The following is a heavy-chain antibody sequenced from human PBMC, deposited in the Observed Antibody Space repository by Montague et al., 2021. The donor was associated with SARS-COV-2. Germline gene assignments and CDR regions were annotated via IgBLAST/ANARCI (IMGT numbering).Heavy chain of an antibody. CDR2: INSDGSST. CDR3: ASDMTTAYYYYYGMDV. V-gene: IGHV3-74*01. CDR1: GFTFSSYW. D-gene: IGHD4-11*01. J-gene: IGHJ6*02. Sequence: SLRLSCAASGFTFSSYWMHWVRQAPGKGLVWVSRINSDGSSTSYADSVKGRFTISRDNAKNTLYLQMNSLRAEDTAVYYCASDMTTAYYYYYGMDVWGQGTTVTGSS.